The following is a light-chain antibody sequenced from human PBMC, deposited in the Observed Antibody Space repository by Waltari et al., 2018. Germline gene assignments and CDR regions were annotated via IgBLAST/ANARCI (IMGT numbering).Light chain of an antibody. CDR1: QRLVQSDGNTD. Sequence: DVVMTQSPLSLPVTLAQPASFPCRSSQRLVQSDGNTDLNWFQQRPGQSPRRPIYKVSNRDSGVPDRFSGSGSGTDFTLKISRVEAEDVGVYFCMQGTHPMYTFGQGTKLEIK. J-gene: IGKJ2*01. CDR3: MQGTHPMYT. V-gene: IGKV2-30*02. CDR2: KVS.